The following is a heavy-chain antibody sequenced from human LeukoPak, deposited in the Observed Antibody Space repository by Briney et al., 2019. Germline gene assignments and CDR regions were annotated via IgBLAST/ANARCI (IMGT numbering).Heavy chain of an antibody. D-gene: IGHD3-10*01. Sequence: SETLSLTCAVYGGSFSGYYWSWIRQPPGKGLEWIGEINHSGSTNYNPSLKSRVTISVDTSKNQFSLKLSSVTAADTAVYYCARDRGLWFGEPADGMDVWGQGTTVTVSS. V-gene: IGHV4-34*01. CDR1: GGSFSGYY. CDR2: INHSGST. CDR3: ARDRGLWFGEPADGMDV. J-gene: IGHJ6*02.